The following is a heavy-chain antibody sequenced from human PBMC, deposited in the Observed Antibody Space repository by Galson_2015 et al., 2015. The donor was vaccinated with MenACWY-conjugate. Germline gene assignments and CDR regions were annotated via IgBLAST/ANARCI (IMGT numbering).Heavy chain of an antibody. CDR2: ITTTGETA. CDR1: GFIFNKFA. J-gene: IGHJ4*02. V-gene: IGHV3-23*01. Sequence: SLRLSCAASGFIFNKFAMTWIRQAPGKKGLEWVSSITTTGETAYYADSVKGRFTISRDTSKNTVYLQMNSLRADDTAIYYCARDMPGGFMPDFWGQGALVTVSS. D-gene: IGHD2-2*01. CDR3: ARDMPGGFMPDF.